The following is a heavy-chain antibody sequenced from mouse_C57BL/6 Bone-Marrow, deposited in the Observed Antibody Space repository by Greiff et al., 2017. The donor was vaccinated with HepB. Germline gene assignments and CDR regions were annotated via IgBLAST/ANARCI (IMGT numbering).Heavy chain of an antibody. CDR1: GFSLTSYG. Sequence: VQVVESGPGLVQPSQSLSITCTVSGFSLTSYGVHWVRQSPGKGLEWLGVIWSGGSTDYNAAFISRLSISKDNSKSQVFFKMNSLQADDTAIYYCARNFKWLLLHAMDYWGQGTSVTVSS. D-gene: IGHD2-3*01. V-gene: IGHV2-2*01. CDR2: IWSGGST. CDR3: ARNFKWLLLHAMDY. J-gene: IGHJ4*01.